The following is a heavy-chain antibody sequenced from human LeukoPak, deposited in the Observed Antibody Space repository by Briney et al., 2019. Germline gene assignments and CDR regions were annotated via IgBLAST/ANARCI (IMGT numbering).Heavy chain of an antibody. CDR3: ARDSYDILTGYYMGDYYYYGMDV. CDR2: ISAYNGNT. D-gene: IGHD3-9*01. CDR1: GYTFTSYG. J-gene: IGHJ6*02. Sequence: ASVKVSCKASGYTFTSYGISWVRQAPGQGLEWMGWISAYNGNTNYAQKLQGRVTMTTDTSTSTAYMELRSLRSDDTAVYYCARDSYDILTGYYMGDYYYYGMDVWGQGTTVTVSS. V-gene: IGHV1-18*01.